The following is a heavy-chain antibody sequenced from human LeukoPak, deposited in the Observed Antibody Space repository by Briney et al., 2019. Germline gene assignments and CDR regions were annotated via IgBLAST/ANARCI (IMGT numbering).Heavy chain of an antibody. V-gene: IGHV4-38-2*02. J-gene: IGHJ4*02. CDR1: GYSIRDGYY. D-gene: IGHD3-10*01. Sequence: SETLSLTCIVSGYSIRDGYYWGWIRQPPGKGLEWIGSIYGSGHTHRNPSLESRVTISVDTSKNQFSLKLSSVTAADTAVYYCARGVRYYYGSGSYLLDYWGQGTLVTVSS. CDR3: ARGVRYYYGSGSYLLDY. CDR2: IYGSGHT.